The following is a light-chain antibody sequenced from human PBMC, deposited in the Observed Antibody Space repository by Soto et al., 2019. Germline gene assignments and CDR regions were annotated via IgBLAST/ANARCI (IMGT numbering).Light chain of an antibody. V-gene: IGLV2-23*02. J-gene: IGLJ1*01. CDR1: SSDVGSYNL. CDR3: CSSAGSSTWYV. CDR2: EVS. Sequence: QSVLTQPASVSGSPGQSITISCTGTSSDVGSYNLVSWYQQHPGKAPKLRIYEVSKRPPGVSNRFSGSKTGNTASLTISRLQAEDEADYYCCSSAGSSTWYVFGTGTKVTVL.